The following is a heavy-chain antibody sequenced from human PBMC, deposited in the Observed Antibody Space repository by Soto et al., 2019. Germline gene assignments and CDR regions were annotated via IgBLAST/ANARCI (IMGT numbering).Heavy chain of an antibody. CDR3: MKAHEPGDFLGMSV. CDR2: MYKTGET. Sequence: SETLSLTCTVSGGSVSTGMKYWGWVRQPPGKALEFIGYMYKTGETLLNSSLKSRVALSMETSKNQFSLTLSSVTAADTAVYFCMKAHEPGDFLGMSVWGPGTTVTVSS. V-gene: IGHV4-61*01. J-gene: IGHJ6*02. CDR1: GGSVSTGMKY. D-gene: IGHD2-2*01.